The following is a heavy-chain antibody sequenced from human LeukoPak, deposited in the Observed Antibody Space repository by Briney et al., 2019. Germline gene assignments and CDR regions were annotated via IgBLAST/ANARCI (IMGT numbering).Heavy chain of an antibody. CDR2: IYYSGST. CDR1: GGSISSGGDS. J-gene: IGHJ4*02. V-gene: IGHV4-31*03. Sequence: SETLSLTCTVSGGSISSGGDSWSWIRQHPGKGLEWIGNIYYSGSTYYNPSLKSRVTISVDTSKNQFSLKLSSVTAADTAVYYCAREKRMTTVIRFDYWGQGTLVTVSS. CDR3: AREKRMTTVIRFDY. D-gene: IGHD4-17*01.